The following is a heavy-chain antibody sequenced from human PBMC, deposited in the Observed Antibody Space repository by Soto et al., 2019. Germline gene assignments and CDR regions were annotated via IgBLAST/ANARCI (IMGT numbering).Heavy chain of an antibody. CDR2: IRSKTDGGTT. V-gene: IGHV3-15*01. CDR3: TTDTDLGYCSSSSCSLPDH. Sequence: GGSLRLSCVGSGFIFSDAWMSWVRQAPGKGLEWIGRIRSKTDGGTTDYTTPAKGRFIISRDDSKDTLYLQLNSLKTEDTAVYYCTTDTDLGYCSSSSCSLPDHWGQGTLVTVSS. D-gene: IGHD2-15*01. J-gene: IGHJ4*02. CDR1: GFIFSDAW.